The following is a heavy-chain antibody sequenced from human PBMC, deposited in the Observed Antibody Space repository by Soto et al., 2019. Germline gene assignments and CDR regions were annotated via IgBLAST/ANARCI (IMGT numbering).Heavy chain of an antibody. CDR3: ARQRVIPAIPTDWFET. Sequence: QVQLQESGPGLVKPSETLSLTCSVSGDYVTTTAHYWAWIRQSPGRRLEWIGTIFSRGDTYYTPSLKGRLTISIDTSNNQFSLILHSVTAADTALYYCARQRVIPAIPTDWFETWGQGTLVTVS. V-gene: IGHV4-39*01. CDR1: GDYVTTTAHY. D-gene: IGHD2-2*02. J-gene: IGHJ5*02. CDR2: IFSRGDT.